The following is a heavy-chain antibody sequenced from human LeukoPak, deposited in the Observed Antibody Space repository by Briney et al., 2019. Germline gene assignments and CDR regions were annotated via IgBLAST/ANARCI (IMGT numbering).Heavy chain of an antibody. J-gene: IGHJ5*02. D-gene: IGHD2-2*01. CDR2: IYYSGST. V-gene: IGHV4-59*01. Sequence: SETLSLTCTVSGGSISSYYWSWIRQPPGKGLEWIGYIYYSGSTNYNPSLKSRVTISVDTSKNQFSLKLSSVTAADTAVYYCARLRGVVPAASKRFDPWGQGTLDTVSS. CDR3: ARLRGVVPAASKRFDP. CDR1: GGSISSYY.